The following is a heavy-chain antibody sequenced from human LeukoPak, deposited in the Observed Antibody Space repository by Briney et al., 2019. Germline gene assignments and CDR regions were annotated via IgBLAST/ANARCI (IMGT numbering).Heavy chain of an antibody. V-gene: IGHV3-30-3*01. J-gene: IGHJ6*03. CDR3: ARSSSGIAAAGTYYYYMDV. Sequence: GGSLRLSCAASGFTFSSYAMHWVRQAPGKGLEWVAVISYDGSNKYYADSVKGRFTISRDNSKNTLYLQMNSLRAEDTAVYYCARSSSGIAAAGTYYYYMDVWGKGTTVTVSS. CDR1: GFTFSSYA. CDR2: ISYDGSNK. D-gene: IGHD6-13*01.